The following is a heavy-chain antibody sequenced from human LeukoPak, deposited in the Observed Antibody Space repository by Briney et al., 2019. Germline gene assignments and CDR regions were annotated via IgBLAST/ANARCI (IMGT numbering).Heavy chain of an antibody. J-gene: IGHJ4*02. CDR2: VSCDGNNKYDGNNK. Sequence: GGSLRLSCAASGFTFRNYVMHWVRQAPGKGLEWVAVVSCDGNNKYDGNNKYYADSVKGLFTISRDNSKNTLYLQVNSLRVEDTAVYYCARGLGCSSGWSRGYFDYWGQGTLVTVSS. CDR1: GFTFRNYV. D-gene: IGHD6-19*01. CDR3: ARGLGCSSGWSRGYFDY. V-gene: IGHV3-30-3*01.